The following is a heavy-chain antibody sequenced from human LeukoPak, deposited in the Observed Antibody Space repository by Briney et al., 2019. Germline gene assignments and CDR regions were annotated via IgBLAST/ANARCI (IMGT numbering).Heavy chain of an antibody. J-gene: IGHJ3*02. CDR2: IYYSGST. CDR3: AGFTFGGVIRAFDI. D-gene: IGHD3-16*01. CDR1: GGSISSYY. V-gene: IGHV4-59*01. Sequence: SETLSLTCTVSGGSISSYYWSWIRQPPGKGLEWIGYIYYSGSTNYNPSLKSRVTISVDTSKNQFSLKLSSVTAADTAVYYCAGFTFGGVIRAFDIWGQGTMVTVSS.